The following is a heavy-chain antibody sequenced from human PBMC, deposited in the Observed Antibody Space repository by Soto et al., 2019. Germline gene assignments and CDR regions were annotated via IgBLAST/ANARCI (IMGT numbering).Heavy chain of an antibody. J-gene: IGHJ4*02. CDR3: ARDPLFKQLVGGYFHY. CDR2: ISNDGSNK. CDR1: GFTFSSYA. V-gene: IGHV3-30-3*01. D-gene: IGHD6-6*01. Sequence: QVQLVESGGGVVQPGRSLRLSCAASGFTFSSYAMHWVRQAPGKGLEWVAVISNDGSNKYYADSVKGRFTISRDNSKNTLYLQMNSLRAEDTAVYYCARDPLFKQLVGGYFHYWGQGTLVTVSS.